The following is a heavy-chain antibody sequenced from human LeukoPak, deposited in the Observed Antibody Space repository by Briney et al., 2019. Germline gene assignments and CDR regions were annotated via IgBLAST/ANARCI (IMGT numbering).Heavy chain of an antibody. CDR2: IYYSGST. CDR3: ARGSCSGGSCYFGYYYYYYGMDV. V-gene: IGHV4-59*01. D-gene: IGHD2-15*01. J-gene: IGHJ6*02. Sequence: SETLSLTCTVSGGSISSYYWSWIRQPPGKGLEWIGYIYYSGSTNYNPSLKSRVTISVDTSKNQFSLKLSSVTAADTAVYYCARGSCSGGSCYFGYYYYYYGMDVWGQGTTVTVSS. CDR1: GGSISSYY.